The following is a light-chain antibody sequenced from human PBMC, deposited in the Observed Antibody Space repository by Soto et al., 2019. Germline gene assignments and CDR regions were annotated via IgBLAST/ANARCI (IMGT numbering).Light chain of an antibody. Sequence: QPVLTQSPSASASLRASVKLTCTLSSGHSSYAIAWHQQRPEKGPRYLMKLNRDGSHSKGDGNPDRFSGVSSGAERYLPSPTLRCEDEADYNFKCRVTGIQVFGGRTKLTVL. V-gene: IGLV4-69*01. CDR3: KCRVTGIQV. CDR2: LNRDGSH. CDR1: SGHSSYA. J-gene: IGLJ2*01.